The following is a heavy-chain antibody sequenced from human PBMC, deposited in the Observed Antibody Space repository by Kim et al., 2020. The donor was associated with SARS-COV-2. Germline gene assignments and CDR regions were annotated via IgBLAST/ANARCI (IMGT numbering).Heavy chain of an antibody. CDR3: AHRPQGDYMRRFDP. Sequence: SGPTLVNPTQTLTPTCSFSGFSLTKRGVGVGWIRQSPGKALEWLAIIYDDDDKYYWPSLKSRLTITKDTSKNQVVLTMTNVDPMDTGTYYCAHRPQGDYMRRFDPWGQGTLVTVSS. V-gene: IGHV2-5*02. D-gene: IGHD4-17*01. J-gene: IGHJ5*02. CDR2: IYDDDDK. CDR1: GFSLTKRGVG.